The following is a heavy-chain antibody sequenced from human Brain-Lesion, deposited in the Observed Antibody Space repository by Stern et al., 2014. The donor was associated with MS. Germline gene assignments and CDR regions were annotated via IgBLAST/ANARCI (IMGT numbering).Heavy chain of an antibody. CDR3: ARGRVVPGFQYYATDV. Sequence: VQLVESGPGLVKPSQTLSLSCTVSGGSISSGGYYWSWIRQPAGKGLEWIGRIFNSGSPTYTPPLKSRVPISIDPSKNQFPLRLNSMTAADTAVYYCARGRVVPGFQYYATDVWGQGTTVIVSS. D-gene: IGHD2-2*01. CDR1: GGSISSGGYY. V-gene: IGHV4-61*02. CDR2: IFNSGSP. J-gene: IGHJ6*02.